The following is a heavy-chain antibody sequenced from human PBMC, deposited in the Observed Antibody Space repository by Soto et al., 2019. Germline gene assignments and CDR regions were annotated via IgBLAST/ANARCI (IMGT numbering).Heavy chain of an antibody. Sequence: QVQLVQSGAEVKKPGASVKVSCKASGYTFTSYDINWVRQATGQGLEWMGGMNPNSGNTGYAQKFQGRVTMTRNTSISTPYMELSSRRSEDTAVYYCARWPDGYSYYGMDLWGQGTTVTVSS. CDR1: GYTFTSYD. CDR3: ARWPDGYSYYGMDL. V-gene: IGHV1-8*01. CDR2: MNPNSGNT. J-gene: IGHJ6*02.